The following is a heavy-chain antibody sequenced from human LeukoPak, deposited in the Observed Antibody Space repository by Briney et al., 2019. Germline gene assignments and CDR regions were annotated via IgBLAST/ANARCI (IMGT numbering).Heavy chain of an antibody. CDR1: GYTFTSYY. Sequence: GASVKVSCKAAGYTFTSYYMHWVRQAPGQGLEWMGIINPSGGSTSYAQKFQGRVTMTRDTSTSTVYMELSSLRSEDTAVYYCARVPYYYDSSGYYYNRGQGTLVTVSS. D-gene: IGHD3-22*01. V-gene: IGHV1-46*01. CDR3: ARVPYYYDSSGYYYN. J-gene: IGHJ4*02. CDR2: INPSGGST.